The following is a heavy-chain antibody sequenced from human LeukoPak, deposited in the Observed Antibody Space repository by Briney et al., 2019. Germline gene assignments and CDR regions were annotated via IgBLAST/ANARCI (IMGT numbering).Heavy chain of an antibody. D-gene: IGHD3-22*01. J-gene: IGHJ4*02. CDR1: GFTFSSYG. Sequence: GGSLRLSCAASGFTFSSYGTHWVRQAPGKGLEWVAVISYDGSNKYYADSVKGRFTISRDNSKNTLYLQMNSLRAEDTAVYYCPYDSSGYYDWGQGTLVTVSS. CDR3: PYDSSGYYD. CDR2: ISYDGSNK. V-gene: IGHV3-30*03.